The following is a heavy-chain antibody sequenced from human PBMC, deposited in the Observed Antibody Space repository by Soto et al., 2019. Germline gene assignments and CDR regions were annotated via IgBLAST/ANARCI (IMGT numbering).Heavy chain of an antibody. V-gene: IGHV4-4*02. D-gene: IGHD3-10*01. CDR1: GGSISSSNW. CDR3: ARTMVRGVSFDY. CDR2: IYHSGST. J-gene: IGHJ4*02. Sequence: QVQLQESGPGLVKPSGTLSLTCAVSGGSISSSNWWSWVRQPPGKGLEWIGEIYHSGSTNYNPSLKCRXSIXVXTSKTQFSLKLSSVTAADTAVYYCARTMVRGVSFDYWGQGTLVTVSS.